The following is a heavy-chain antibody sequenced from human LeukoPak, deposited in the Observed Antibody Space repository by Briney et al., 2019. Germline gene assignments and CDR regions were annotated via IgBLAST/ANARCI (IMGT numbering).Heavy chain of an antibody. V-gene: IGHV1-46*01. CDR2: INPSGGST. Sequence: ASVNVSCKASVYTFTSYYMHWVRQAPGQGLEGMGIINPSGGSTSYAQKFQGRVTMTRDTSTSTVYMELSSLRSEDTAVYYCARLIVTTVTRDDYWGQGTLVTVSS. J-gene: IGHJ4*02. CDR3: ARLIVTTVTRDDY. CDR1: VYTFTSYY. D-gene: IGHD4-17*01.